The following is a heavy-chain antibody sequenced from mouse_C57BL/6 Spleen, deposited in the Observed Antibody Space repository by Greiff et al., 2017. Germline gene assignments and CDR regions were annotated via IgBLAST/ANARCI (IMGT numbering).Heavy chain of an antibody. Sequence: EVMLVESGRGLVQPGESLKLSCESNEYEFPSHDMSWVRKTPEKRLELVAAINSDGGSTYYPDTMERRVIISRDNTKKTLYLQMSSLRSEDTALYYCARGDYSNPWFAYWGQGTLVTVSA. J-gene: IGHJ3*01. D-gene: IGHD2-5*01. CDR1: EYEFPSHD. CDR2: INSDGGST. V-gene: IGHV5-2*01. CDR3: ARGDYSNPWFAY.